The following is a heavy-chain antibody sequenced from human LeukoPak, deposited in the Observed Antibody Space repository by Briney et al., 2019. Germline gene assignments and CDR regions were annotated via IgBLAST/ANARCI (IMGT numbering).Heavy chain of an antibody. V-gene: IGHV4-59*01. CDR3: ARDCYDYVWGSYPSHGYAFDI. CDR1: GGSISSYY. CDR2: IYYSGST. J-gene: IGHJ3*02. Sequence: PSETLSLTRTVSGGSISSYYWSWIRQPPGKGLEWIGYIYYSGSTNYNPSLKSRVTISVDTSQNQFSLKLSSVTAADTAVYYCARDCYDYVWGSYPSHGYAFDIWGQGTMVTVSS. D-gene: IGHD3-16*02.